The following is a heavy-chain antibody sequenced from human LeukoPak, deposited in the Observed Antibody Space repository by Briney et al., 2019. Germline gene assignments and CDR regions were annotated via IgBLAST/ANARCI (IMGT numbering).Heavy chain of an antibody. V-gene: IGHV5-51*01. CDR3: ARREGPTARTRRDYFDY. Sequence: GESLKISCQGSGYNFANYWIAWVRQMPGKGLECMGITYPGDSDTRYSPSFQGQVTFSADKSISTVYLQWRSLKASDTAMYYCARREGPTARTRRDYFDYWGQGSPVTVSS. CDR1: GYNFANYW. J-gene: IGHJ4*02. CDR2: TYPGDSDT. D-gene: IGHD1-26*01.